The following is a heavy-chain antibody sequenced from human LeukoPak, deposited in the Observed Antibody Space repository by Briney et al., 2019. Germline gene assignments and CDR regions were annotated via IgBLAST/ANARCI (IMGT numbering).Heavy chain of an antibody. CDR1: GYTFTSYD. CDR3: ARARFDSSGYYYQNDAFDI. J-gene: IGHJ3*02. V-gene: IGHV1-8*01. CDR2: INPNSGNT. Sequence: ASVKVSCKASGYTFTSYDINWVRQATGQGLEWMGWINPNSGNTGYAQKFQGRVTMTRNTSISTAYMELSSLRSGDTAVYYCARARFDSSGYYYQNDAFDIWGQGTMVTVSS. D-gene: IGHD3-22*01.